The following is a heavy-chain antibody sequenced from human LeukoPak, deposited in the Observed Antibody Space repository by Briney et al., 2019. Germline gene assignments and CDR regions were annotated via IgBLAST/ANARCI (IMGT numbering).Heavy chain of an antibody. J-gene: IGHJ4*02. D-gene: IGHD4/OR15-4a*01. Sequence: GGSLRLSCAASGFTFSSYEMNWVRQAPGKGLEWVSYISSSGSTIYYADSVKGRFTISRDNANNSLYLQMNSLRAEDAAVYYCARAGADYFDYWGQGTLVTVSS. CDR3: ARAGADYFDY. CDR2: ISSSGSTI. CDR1: GFTFSSYE. V-gene: IGHV3-48*03.